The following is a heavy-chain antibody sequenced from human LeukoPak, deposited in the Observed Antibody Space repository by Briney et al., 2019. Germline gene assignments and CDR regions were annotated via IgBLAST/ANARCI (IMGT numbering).Heavy chain of an antibody. Sequence: PGGSLRLSCAASGFTFSSYSMNWVRQAPGKGLEWVSSISSSSSYIYYADSVKGRFTISRGNAKNSLYLQMNSLRAEDTAVYYCARVFHTYSSGWYWFDPWGQGTLVTVSS. CDR2: ISSSSSYI. D-gene: IGHD6-19*01. V-gene: IGHV3-21*01. J-gene: IGHJ5*02. CDR3: ARVFHTYSSGWYWFDP. CDR1: GFTFSSYS.